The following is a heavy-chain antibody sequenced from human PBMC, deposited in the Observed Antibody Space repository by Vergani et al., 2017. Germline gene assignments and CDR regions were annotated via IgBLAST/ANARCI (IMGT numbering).Heavy chain of an antibody. CDR1: GGSISSGGYY. V-gene: IGHV4-61*02. D-gene: IGHD5-24*01. Sequence: QVQLQESGPGLVKPSQTLSLTCTVSGGSISSGGYYWSWIRQAAGKGLEWIGRVSVSGSTDSNASLRSRVTMSIDTSTNQFSLKLTSVTAADTAIYYCARGTPIIDYWGQGSLVTVSS. CDR3: ARGTPIIDY. CDR2: VSVSGST. J-gene: IGHJ4*02.